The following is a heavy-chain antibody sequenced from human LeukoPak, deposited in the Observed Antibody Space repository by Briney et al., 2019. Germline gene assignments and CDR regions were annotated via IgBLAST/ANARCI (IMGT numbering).Heavy chain of an antibody. Sequence: SETLSLTCTVSGGSISSSSYYWGWIRQPPGKGLEWIGSIDYSGSTHYNSSLKSRVTISVDTSKNHFSLRLSSVTTADTGVYSCVGHAPNIAARLSSVDYWGQGTLVTVSS. J-gene: IGHJ4*02. CDR1: GGSISSSSYY. CDR3: VGHAPNIAARLSSVDY. D-gene: IGHD6-6*01. V-gene: IGHV4-39*02. CDR2: IDYSGST.